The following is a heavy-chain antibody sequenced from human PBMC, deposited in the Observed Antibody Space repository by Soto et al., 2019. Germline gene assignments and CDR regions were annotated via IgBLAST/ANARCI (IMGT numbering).Heavy chain of an antibody. Sequence: QLQLQESGPGLVKPSETLSLTCTVSGGSISSSSYYWGWIRQPPGKGLEWIGSIYYSGSTYYNPSLKSRVTISVDTSKNQFSLKRSSVTAADTAVYYCARHGPGGSYSDYWGQGTLVTVYS. CDR3: ARHGPGGSYSDY. CDR2: IYYSGST. J-gene: IGHJ4*02. V-gene: IGHV4-39*01. D-gene: IGHD1-26*01. CDR1: GGSISSSSYY.